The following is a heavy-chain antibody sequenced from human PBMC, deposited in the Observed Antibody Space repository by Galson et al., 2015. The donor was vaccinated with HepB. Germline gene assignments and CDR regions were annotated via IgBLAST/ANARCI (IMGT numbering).Heavy chain of an antibody. Sequence: SLRLSCAASGFTFGDSAMSWFRQAPGKGLEWVGFIRSKAYGGTTEYAASVKGRFTISRDDSKSIAYLQMNSLKTEDTAVYYCTRDRARGLGGYWGQGTLVTVSS. CDR2: IRSKAYGGTT. V-gene: IGHV3-49*03. CDR1: GFTFGDSA. J-gene: IGHJ4*02. CDR3: TRDRARGLGGY. D-gene: IGHD1-26*01.